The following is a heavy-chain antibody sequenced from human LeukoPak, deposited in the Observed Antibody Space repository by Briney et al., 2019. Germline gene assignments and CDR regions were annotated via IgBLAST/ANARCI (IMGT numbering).Heavy chain of an antibody. CDR3: AKGGTHYHRSGQYNWFDP. J-gene: IGHJ5*02. CDR2: ISGSGSGGAT. D-gene: IGHD3-10*01. V-gene: IGHV3-23*01. CDR1: GFTFDIHV. Sequence: PGGSLRLSCAASGFTFDIHVMTWVRQAPGKGLEWVSSISGSGSGGATYYADSVKGRFTISRHNSKNTLYLQMNSLRVEDTAVYYCAKGGTHYHRSGQYNWFDPWGQGTLVTVSS.